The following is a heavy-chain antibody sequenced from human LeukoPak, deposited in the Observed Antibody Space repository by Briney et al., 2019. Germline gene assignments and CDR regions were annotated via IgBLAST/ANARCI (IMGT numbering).Heavy chain of an antibody. Sequence: ASVKVSCKTSGYTFTNYGVSWVRQAPGQGLEWMVWINPNSGGTNYAQKFQGRVTMTIDTSISTAYLEVTRPTSDDTALYYCARGEGSSIDYWGQGTLVTVSS. J-gene: IGHJ4*02. D-gene: IGHD6-13*01. CDR1: GYTFTNYG. CDR2: INPNSGGT. CDR3: ARGEGSSIDY. V-gene: IGHV1-2*02.